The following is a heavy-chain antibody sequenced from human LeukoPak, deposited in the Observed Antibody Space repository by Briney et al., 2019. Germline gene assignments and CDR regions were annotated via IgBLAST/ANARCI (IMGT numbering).Heavy chain of an antibody. CDR2: INHSGST. Sequence: SETLPLTCAVYGGSFSGYYWSWIRQPPGKGLEWIGEINHSGSTNYNPSLKSRVTISVDTSKNQFSLKLSSVTAADTAVYYCARGSSSWYFDYWGQGTLVTVSS. CDR1: GGSFSGYY. V-gene: IGHV4-34*01. D-gene: IGHD6-13*01. J-gene: IGHJ4*02. CDR3: ARGSSSWYFDY.